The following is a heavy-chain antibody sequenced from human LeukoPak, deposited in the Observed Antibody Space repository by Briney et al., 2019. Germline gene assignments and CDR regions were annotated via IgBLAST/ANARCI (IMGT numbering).Heavy chain of an antibody. CDR1: SRSISSSSYY. V-gene: IGHV4-39*07. CDR3: ASATYYCYYYMDV. Sequence: SDTLSLTCTLSSRSISSSSYYWGWIPQPPGRGLEWIGSIYYCGSTYYNPSLKSRVTISVDTSKNQSSLKLSSVTAADTAVYFCASATYYCYYYMDVWGKGTTVTVSS. CDR2: IYYCGST. J-gene: IGHJ6*03.